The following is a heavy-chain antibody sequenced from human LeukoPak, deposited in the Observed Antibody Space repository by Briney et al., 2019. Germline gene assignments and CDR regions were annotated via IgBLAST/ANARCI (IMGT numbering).Heavy chain of an antibody. D-gene: IGHD2-2*01. Sequence: ALVKVSCKASGGTFSSYTISWVRQAPGQGLEWMGRIIPILGIANYAQKFQGRVTITADKSTSTAYMELSSLRSEDTAVYYCARAGHWGSSTSSNYMDVWGKGTTVTVSS. CDR1: GGTFSSYT. V-gene: IGHV1-69*02. J-gene: IGHJ6*03. CDR2: IIPILGIA. CDR3: ARAGHWGSSTSSNYMDV.